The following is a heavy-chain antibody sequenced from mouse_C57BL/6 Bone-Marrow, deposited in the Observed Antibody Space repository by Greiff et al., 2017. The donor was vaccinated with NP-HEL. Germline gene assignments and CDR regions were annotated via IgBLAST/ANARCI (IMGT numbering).Heavy chain of an antibody. CDR2: IYPRSGNT. Sequence: VQLQQSGAELARPGASVKLSCKASGYTFTSYGIRWVKQRPGQGLEWIGEIYPRSGNTYYNEKFKGKATLTADKSSSTAYMELRSLTSEDSAVYFCARWGSCYDLTDAMDYWGQGTSVTVSS. J-gene: IGHJ4*01. D-gene: IGHD2-12*01. CDR1: GYTFTSYG. V-gene: IGHV1-81*01. CDR3: ARWGSCYDLTDAMDY.